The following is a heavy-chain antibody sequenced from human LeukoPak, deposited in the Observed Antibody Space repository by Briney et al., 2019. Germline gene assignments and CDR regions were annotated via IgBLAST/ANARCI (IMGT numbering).Heavy chain of an antibody. J-gene: IGHJ4*02. CDR2: IRSKAYGGTT. D-gene: IGHD6-13*01. CDR1: GFTFGDYA. V-gene: IGHV3-49*04. Sequence: PGGSLRLSCTASGFTFGDYAMSWVRQAPGKGLEWVGFIRSKAYGGTTEYAASVKGRFTISRDDSKSIAYLQMSSLKTEDTAVYYCTRDLHTPFIAAAGIPNYWGQGTLVTVSS. CDR3: TRDLHTPFIAAAGIPNY.